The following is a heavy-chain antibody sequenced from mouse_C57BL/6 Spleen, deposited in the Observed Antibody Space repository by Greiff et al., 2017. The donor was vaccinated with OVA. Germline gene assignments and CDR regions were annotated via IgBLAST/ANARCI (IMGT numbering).Heavy chain of an antibody. CDR3: ARGNYDYDEEGYYYAMDY. D-gene: IGHD2-4*01. Sequence: VQLQQPGAELVKPGASVKMSCKASGYTFTSYWITWVKQRPGQGLEWIGDIYPGSGSTNYNEKFKSKATLTVDTSSSTAYMQLSSLTSEDSAVYYCARGNYDYDEEGYYYAMDYWGQGTSVTVSS. J-gene: IGHJ4*01. CDR2: IYPGSGST. CDR1: GYTFTSYW. V-gene: IGHV1-55*01.